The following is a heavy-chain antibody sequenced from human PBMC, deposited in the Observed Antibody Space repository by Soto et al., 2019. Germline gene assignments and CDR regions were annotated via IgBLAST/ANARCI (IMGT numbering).Heavy chain of an antibody. D-gene: IGHD5-12*01. J-gene: IGHJ5*02. CDR1: GYTFTSYG. V-gene: IGHV1-18*01. CDR3: ARVSQRDGYTLRHWFDP. Sequence: ASVKVSCKASGYTFTSYGISWVRQAPGQGLEWMGWISAYNGNTNYAQKLQGRVTMTTDTSTSTAYMELRSLRSDDTAVYYCARVSQRDGYTLRHWFDPWGQGTLVTVFS. CDR2: ISAYNGNT.